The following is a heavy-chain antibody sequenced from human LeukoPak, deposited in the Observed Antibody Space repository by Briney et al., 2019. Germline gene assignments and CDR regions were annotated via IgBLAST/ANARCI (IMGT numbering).Heavy chain of an antibody. D-gene: IGHD5-12*01. Sequence: PGGSLRLPCAASGFTFSSYEMNWVRQAPGKGLEWVSYISSSGSTIYYADSVKGRFTISRDNAKNSLYLQMNSLRAEDTAVYYCARDTDIVATGRAFDIWGQGTTVTVSS. V-gene: IGHV3-48*03. CDR2: ISSSGSTI. J-gene: IGHJ3*02. CDR3: ARDTDIVATGRAFDI. CDR1: GFTFSSYE.